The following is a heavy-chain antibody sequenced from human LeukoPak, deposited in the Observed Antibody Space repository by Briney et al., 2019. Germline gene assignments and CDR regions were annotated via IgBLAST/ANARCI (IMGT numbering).Heavy chain of an antibody. CDR1: GFTLSGYG. CDR3: AKDHHDSSAFDY. J-gene: IGHJ4*02. Sequence: PGGSLRLSCAASGFTLSGYGMHWVRQAPGKGLEWVAFIRFDGSNKYYADSVKGRFTISRDNSKNTPYLQMNSLRAEDTAVYYCAKDHHDSSAFDYWGQGTLVTVSS. D-gene: IGHD3-22*01. CDR2: IRFDGSNK. V-gene: IGHV3-30*02.